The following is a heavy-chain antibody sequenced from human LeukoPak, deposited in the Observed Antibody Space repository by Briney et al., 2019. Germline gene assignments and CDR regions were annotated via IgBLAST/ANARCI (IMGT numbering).Heavy chain of an antibody. D-gene: IGHD2-21*01. CDR2: ITSKSNYI. V-gene: IGHV3-21*01. J-gene: IGHJ6*03. CDR3: TSGLIAIESDNNLYQYMDV. CDR1: GFTFSVYS. Sequence: GGSLRLSCSGSGFTFSVYSMSWVRQAPGKGLEWVSSITSKSNYIYYADSVNGRFTISRDNAMNSVFLQLNSLRAEDSAVYYCTSGLIAIESDNNLYQYMDVWGKGTTVTVSS.